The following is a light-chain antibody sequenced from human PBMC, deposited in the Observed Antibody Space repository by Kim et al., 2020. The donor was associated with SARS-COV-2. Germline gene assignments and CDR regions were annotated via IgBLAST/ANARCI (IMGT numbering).Light chain of an antibody. Sequence: GQRVTISCSGRSSNIRINDGYWYQQFPGTAPKTLITRNDQRLSGVPDRFSGSKSGTSASLAISGLRSEDEADYYCATWDDALSGCVFGGGTRLTVL. CDR1: SSNIRIND. CDR3: ATWDDALSGCV. CDR2: RND. V-gene: IGLV1-47*01. J-gene: IGLJ3*02.